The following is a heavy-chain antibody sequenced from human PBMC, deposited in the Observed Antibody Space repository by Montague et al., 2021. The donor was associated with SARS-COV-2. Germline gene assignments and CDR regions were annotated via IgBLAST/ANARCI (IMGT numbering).Heavy chain of an antibody. Sequence: SDTLSLTCTVSGGSVSSGGYYWSWIRQPPGKGLEWIGYIYYSGSTNYNPSLKSRVTISIDQSKNCFSLNLTSMTAADTAVYYCGGTWVYFSPEDVWGQGTTVIVSS. V-gene: IGHV4-61*03. CDR1: GGSVSSGGYY. CDR2: IYYSGST. D-gene: IGHD3-3*01. CDR3: GGTWVYFSPEDV. J-gene: IGHJ6*02.